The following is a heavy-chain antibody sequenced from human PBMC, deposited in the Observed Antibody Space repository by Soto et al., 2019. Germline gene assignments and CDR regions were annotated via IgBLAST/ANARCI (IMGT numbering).Heavy chain of an antibody. D-gene: IGHD2-21*02. Sequence: ASVKVSCKASGGTFSSYAISWVRQAPGQGLEWMGGIIPIFGTANYAQKFQGRVTITADESTSTVHMELGSLTSEDTAVYYCARGGGIVVVTAPYDQWGQGTLVTVSS. CDR3: ARGGGIVVVTAPYDQ. V-gene: IGHV1-69*13. CDR1: GGTFSSYA. CDR2: IIPIFGTA. J-gene: IGHJ4*02.